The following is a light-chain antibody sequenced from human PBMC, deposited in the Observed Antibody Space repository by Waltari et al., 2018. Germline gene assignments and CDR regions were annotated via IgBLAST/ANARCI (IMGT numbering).Light chain of an antibody. CDR1: SSNFRSRL. CDR3: TTWDGGLNAWV. CDR2: GNN. J-gene: IGLJ3*02. V-gene: IGLV1-44*01. Sequence: QSVLTQPPSVSGTPGQSITLSCPWSSSNFRSRLVNWYQHHPGTAPKLLIYGNNERPSGVPDRFSGSKSGTSASLAIDGLQSEDEADYYCTTWDGGLNAWVFGGGTKLTVL.